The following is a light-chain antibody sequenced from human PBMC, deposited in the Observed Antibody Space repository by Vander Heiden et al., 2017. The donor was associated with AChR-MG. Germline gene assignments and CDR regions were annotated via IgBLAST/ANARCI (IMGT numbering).Light chain of an antibody. V-gene: IGKV2-29*02. CDR3: MQGISHT. Sequence: IVMTQTPLPVSVTPGQPASISCKSSESLLHSGGKTYLHWYLQRPGQSPHLLIYEVSSRFSGVPDRFSGSGSGTDFTLKISRVEAEDVGVYHCMQGISHTFGQGTKLELK. CDR1: ESLLHSGGKTY. CDR2: EVS. J-gene: IGKJ2*01.